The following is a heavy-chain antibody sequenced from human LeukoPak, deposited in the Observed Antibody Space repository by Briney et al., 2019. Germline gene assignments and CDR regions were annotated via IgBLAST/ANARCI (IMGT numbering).Heavy chain of an antibody. D-gene: IGHD3-10*01. J-gene: IGHJ4*02. CDR2: ISPSGDIT. V-gene: IGHV3-23*01. CDR3: AKDDASIRFGE. Sequence: GGSLRLSCAASGFTFSNHGMNWVRQAPGKGLEWISGISPSGDITYYADSVKGRFTISRDTSKNPLHLEVISVTAEDTAVYYCAKDDASIRFGEWSQGTLVTVSS. CDR1: GFTFSNHG.